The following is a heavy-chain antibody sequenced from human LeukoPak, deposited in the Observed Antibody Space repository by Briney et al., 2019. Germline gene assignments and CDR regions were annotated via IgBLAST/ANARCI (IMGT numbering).Heavy chain of an antibody. J-gene: IGHJ6*03. D-gene: IGHD6-19*01. CDR1: AYSFTSNR. CDR2: ISSVDSDT. Sequence: GESLLISSKTSAYSFTSNRIGWVGQMPRQGLECMGSISSVDSDTRYSPSFQGQVTISADKSISTAYLQLSSLKASDTAMYYCARRIHSSGWYDADGDYYYMDVWGKGSTVTVSS. V-gene: IGHV5-51*01. CDR3: ARRIHSSGWYDADGDYYYMDV.